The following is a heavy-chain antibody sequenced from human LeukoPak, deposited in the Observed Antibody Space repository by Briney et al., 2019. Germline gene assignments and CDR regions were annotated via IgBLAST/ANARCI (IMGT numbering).Heavy chain of an antibody. J-gene: IGHJ1*01. CDR3: ARGWRHSGYQIDEYFQH. D-gene: IGHD5-12*01. V-gene: IGHV1-8*01. CDR2: MNPNSGNT. Sequence: ASVKASCKASGYTFTSYDINWVRQATGQGLEWMGWMNPNSGNTGYAQKFQGRVTMTRKTSISTAYMELSSLRSEDTAVYYCARGWRHSGYQIDEYFQHWGQGTLVTVSS. CDR1: GYTFTSYD.